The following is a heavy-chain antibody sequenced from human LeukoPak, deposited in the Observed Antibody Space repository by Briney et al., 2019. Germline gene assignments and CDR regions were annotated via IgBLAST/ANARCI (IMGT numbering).Heavy chain of an antibody. D-gene: IGHD3-10*01. V-gene: IGHV1-18*01. CDR1: GYTFTSYG. J-gene: IGHJ4*02. Sequence: GASVKVSCKASGYTFTSYGISWVRQAPGQGLEWMGWISAYNGNTNYAQKLQGRVTMTTDTPTSTAYMELRSLRSDDTAVYYCARDVGFGEFSGDHRYWGQGTLVTVSS. CDR3: ARDVGFGEFSGDHRY. CDR2: ISAYNGNT.